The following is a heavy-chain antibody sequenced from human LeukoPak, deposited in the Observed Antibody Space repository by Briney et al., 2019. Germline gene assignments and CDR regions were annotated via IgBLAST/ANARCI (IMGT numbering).Heavy chain of an antibody. Sequence: SVKVSCKASGGTFSSYAISWVRQAPGQGLEWMGGIIPIFGTANYAQKFQGRDTITTDESTSTAYMELSSLRSEDTAVYYCARSLFGVVITSYYYMDVWGKGTTVTVSS. J-gene: IGHJ6*03. CDR1: GGTFSSYA. V-gene: IGHV1-69*05. CDR2: IIPIFGTA. CDR3: ARSLFGVVITSYYYMDV. D-gene: IGHD3-3*01.